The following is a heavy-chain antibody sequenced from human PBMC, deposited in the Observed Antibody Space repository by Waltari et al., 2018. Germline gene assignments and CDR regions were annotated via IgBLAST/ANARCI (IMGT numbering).Heavy chain of an antibody. CDR3: VRHSAMTIFDGGYCDY. CDR1: GDSINNYY. D-gene: IGHD3-3*01. CDR2: IYDNGAT. V-gene: IGHV4-59*08. J-gene: IGHJ4*02. Sequence: QVQLQESGPGLVKPSETLSLTCTVSGDSINNYYWTWIRQPPGEGLEWLGYIYDNGATNYNPSLKSRVSMSVDTSENQFSLRLNSVTAADTAVYYCVRHSAMTIFDGGYCDYWGQGTLVTVSS.